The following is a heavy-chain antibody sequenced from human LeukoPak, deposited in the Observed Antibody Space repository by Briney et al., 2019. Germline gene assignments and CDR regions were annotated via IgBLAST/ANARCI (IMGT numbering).Heavy chain of an antibody. V-gene: IGHV3-23*01. CDR1: GFTFSSYA. Sequence: GESLRLSCAASGFTFSSYAMSWVRQAPGKGLEWVSAISGSGGSTYYADSVKGRFTISRDNSKNTLYLQMNSLRAEDTAVYYCARDPYYYGSGSFDYWGQGTLVTVSS. CDR2: ISGSGGST. CDR3: ARDPYYYGSGSFDY. D-gene: IGHD3-10*01. J-gene: IGHJ4*02.